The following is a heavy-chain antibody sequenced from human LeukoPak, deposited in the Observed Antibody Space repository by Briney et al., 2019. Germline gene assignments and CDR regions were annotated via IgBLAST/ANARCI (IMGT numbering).Heavy chain of an antibody. CDR2: ISSSSSTI. CDR1: GFTFSSYS. V-gene: IGHV3-48*04. D-gene: IGHD5-18*01. CDR3: ARGGGDTPMN. Sequence: VGSLRLSCAASGFTFSSYSMNWVRQAPGKGLEWVSYISSSSSTIYYADSVKGRFTISRDNAKNSLYLQMNSLRAEDTAVYYCARGGGDTPMNWGQGTLVTVSS. J-gene: IGHJ4*02.